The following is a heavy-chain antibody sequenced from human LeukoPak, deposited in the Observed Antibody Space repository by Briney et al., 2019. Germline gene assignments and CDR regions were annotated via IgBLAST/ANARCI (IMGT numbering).Heavy chain of an antibody. D-gene: IGHD6-19*01. CDR3: ARVAGSIDY. CDR2: MNPNSGYT. Sequence: GASVKVSCKASVYTFTTYDINWVRQATAQGLEWMGWMNPNSGYTGFAQKFQGRVTFTRATSISTAYMELSSLRSEDTAVYYCARVAGSIDYWGQGTLVTVSS. CDR1: VYTFTTYD. J-gene: IGHJ4*02. V-gene: IGHV1-8*03.